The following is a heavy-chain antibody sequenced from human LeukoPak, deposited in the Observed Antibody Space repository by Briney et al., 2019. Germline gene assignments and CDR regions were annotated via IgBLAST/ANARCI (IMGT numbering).Heavy chain of an antibody. CDR2: INPNSGGT. CDR3: ARVQGYCSDGRCLF. J-gene: IGHJ4*02. Sequence: ASVKVSCKASGYTFTGYYMHWVRQAPGQGLEWMGWINPNSGGTYYAQKFQGRVTMTRDTSITTAYMELTRLTSDDTAVYYCARVQGYCSDGRCLFWGQGTLVTVSS. CDR1: GYTFTGYY. V-gene: IGHV1-2*02. D-gene: IGHD2-15*01.